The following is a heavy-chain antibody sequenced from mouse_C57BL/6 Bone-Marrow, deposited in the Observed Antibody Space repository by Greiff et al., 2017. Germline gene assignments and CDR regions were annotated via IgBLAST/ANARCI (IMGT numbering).Heavy chain of an antibody. D-gene: IGHD1-1*01. J-gene: IGHJ2*01. CDR2: INPSSGYT. V-gene: IGHV1-4*01. Sequence: VQLQQSGAELARPGASVQMSCKASGYTFTSYTMHWVKQRPGQGLEWIGYINPSSGYTKYNQKFKDKATLTADKSSSTAYMQLSSLTSEDSAVYYCAYYGSKGYWGQGTTLTVSS. CDR3: AYYGSKGY. CDR1: GYTFTSYT.